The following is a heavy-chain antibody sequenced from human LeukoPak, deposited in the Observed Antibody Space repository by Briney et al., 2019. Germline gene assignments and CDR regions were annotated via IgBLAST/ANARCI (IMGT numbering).Heavy chain of an antibody. V-gene: IGHV3-7*05. J-gene: IGHJ5*02. CDR1: GFTFSNYW. Sequence: GGSLRLSCAASGFTFSNYWMIWVRQAPGKGLEWVGNIKQDGSEKRYADSVRGRFSISRDNAQTSLYLQMNGLRAEDTAVYYCARASDPWLQLTWGQGTLVTVSS. CDR2: IKQDGSEK. CDR3: ARASDPWLQLT. D-gene: IGHD5-24*01.